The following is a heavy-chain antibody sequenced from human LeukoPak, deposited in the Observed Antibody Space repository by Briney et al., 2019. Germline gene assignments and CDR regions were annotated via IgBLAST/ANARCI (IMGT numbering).Heavy chain of an antibody. CDR1: GITFSSYW. CDR2: IKQDGSEK. V-gene: IGHV3-7*02. Sequence: GGSLRLSCAASGITFSSYWMTWVRQAPGKGLEWVANIKQDGSEKYYVDSVKGRFTISRDNAKNSLYLQMNSLRAEDTAVYYCASFCANCYYGMDVWGQRTTVTV. D-gene: IGHD4/OR15-4a*01. J-gene: IGHJ6*02. CDR3: ASFCANCYYGMDV.